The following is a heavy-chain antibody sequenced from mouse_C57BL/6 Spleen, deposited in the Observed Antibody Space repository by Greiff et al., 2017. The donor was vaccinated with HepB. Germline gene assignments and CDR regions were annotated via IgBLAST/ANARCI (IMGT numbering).Heavy chain of an antibody. CDR3: TRRDSTVVAPYFDV. D-gene: IGHD1-1*01. Sequence: VQLQQSGAELVRPGASVTLSCKASGYTFTDYEMHWVKQTPVHGLEWIGAIDPETGGTAYNQKFKGKAILTADKSSSTAYMELRSLTSEDSAVYYCTRRDSTVVAPYFDVWGTGTTVTVSS. CDR1: GYTFTDYE. J-gene: IGHJ1*03. V-gene: IGHV1-15*01. CDR2: IDPETGGT.